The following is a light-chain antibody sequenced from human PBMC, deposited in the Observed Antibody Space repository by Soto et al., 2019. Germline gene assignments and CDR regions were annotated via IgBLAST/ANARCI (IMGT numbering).Light chain of an antibody. CDR1: QSISSW. CDR2: RAS. CDR3: QHYT. V-gene: IGKV1-5*03. J-gene: IGKJ5*01. Sequence: DIQMTQSPSTLSASVGDRVTITCRASQSISSWLAWYQQKPGKAPKLLIYRASSLESGVPSRFSGSGSGTEFTLTISSLQPDDFATYYCQHYTFCPGTRLEIK.